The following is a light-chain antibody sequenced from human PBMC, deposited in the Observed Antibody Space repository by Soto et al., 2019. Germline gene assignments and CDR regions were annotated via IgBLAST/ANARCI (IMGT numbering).Light chain of an antibody. J-gene: IGKJ1*01. CDR1: QSVSSNY. V-gene: IGKV3-20*01. Sequence: IVFTQSPGTLSLSPGERGALSCRASQSVSSNYVAWYQQKPGQAPRLLISGASNRATGTPDRFRGSGSGTEFTLTITRLEPEDFAVYYCHQYGSAPWTFGQGTKVDIK. CDR2: GAS. CDR3: HQYGSAPWT.